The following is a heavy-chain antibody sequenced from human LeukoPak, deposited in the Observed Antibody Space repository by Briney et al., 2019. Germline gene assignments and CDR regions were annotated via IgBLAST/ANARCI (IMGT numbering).Heavy chain of an antibody. CDR3: ARGRGATIPY. D-gene: IGHD5-12*01. CDR2: ISYDEVKS. V-gene: IGHV3-30-3*01. Sequence: GRSLRLTCTASGFTFSKFALHWVRQAPGKGLEWVVIISYDEVKSFYSASVKGRFTISRDNSKNTLYLQMNNLGPEDTAIYYCARGRGATIPYWGQGTLVTVSS. CDR1: GFTFSKFA. J-gene: IGHJ4*02.